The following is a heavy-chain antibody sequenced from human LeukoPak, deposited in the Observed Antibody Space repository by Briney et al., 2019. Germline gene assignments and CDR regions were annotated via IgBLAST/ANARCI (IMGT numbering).Heavy chain of an antibody. V-gene: IGHV3-7*01. CDR3: ARIGYTSSSQDY. Sequence: GGSLRLSCAASGFIFRRYWMSWVRRAPGKGLEWVANIREDGSVKYYMDSVKGRFTIARDNGKNSLYLDMISLGAEDTAVYFCARIGYTSSSQDYWGQGTLVTVSS. D-gene: IGHD6-13*01. CDR2: IREDGSVK. J-gene: IGHJ4*02. CDR1: GFIFRRYW.